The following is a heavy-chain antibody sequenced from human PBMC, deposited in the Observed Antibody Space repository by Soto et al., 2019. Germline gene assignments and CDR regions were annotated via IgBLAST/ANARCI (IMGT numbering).Heavy chain of an antibody. J-gene: IGHJ5*02. CDR2: IYYSGST. CDR3: AGSVDP. CDR1: GGSITSGGYY. V-gene: IGHV4-31*04. Sequence: QVRLQESGPGLVKPSQTLSLTCTFSGGSITSGGYYCSWIRQHPGKGPDWIGYIYYSGSTYYNPSLKSRVTITLDTSKNHVSLKLSSVTASDTAVYYCAGSVDPLGQGTLVTVSS.